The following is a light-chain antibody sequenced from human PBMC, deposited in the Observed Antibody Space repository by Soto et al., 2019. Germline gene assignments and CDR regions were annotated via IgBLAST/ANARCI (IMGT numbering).Light chain of an antibody. J-gene: IGKJ2*02. CDR1: QRVNSNF. Sequence: ESVLTQSPGTLSSSPGERATLACRASQRVNSNFLACDQQKPGQAPKLLIYVASNMATGIPYRFSGGASGTDFTLTISRLEPEDFAVYYCHQDSSPASTFGQGTKLEIK. V-gene: IGKV3-20*01. CDR3: HQDSSPAST. CDR2: VAS.